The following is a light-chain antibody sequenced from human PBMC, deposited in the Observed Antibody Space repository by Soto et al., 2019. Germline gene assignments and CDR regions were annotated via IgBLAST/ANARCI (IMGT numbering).Light chain of an antibody. CDR2: EFN. CDR3: TSWTTSTTMI. J-gene: IGLJ2*01. V-gene: IGLV2-14*01. Sequence: QSALTQPASVSGSPGHSITISCTGTSSEIGRNNYVSLYQQHTGKAPKLMIYEFNMRPSGVSNRFSGSKSGNTASLTISGLQAEDEADYYCTSWTTSTTMIFGGGTKVTVL. CDR1: SSEIGRNNY.